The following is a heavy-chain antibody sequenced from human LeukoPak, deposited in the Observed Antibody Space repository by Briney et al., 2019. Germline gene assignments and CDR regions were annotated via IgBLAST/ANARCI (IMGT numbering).Heavy chain of an antibody. CDR2: IHTGGTT. CDR1: GFDISYNY. V-gene: IGHV3-53*01. Sequence: GGSLRLFCVASGFDISYNYVGWVRQAPGKGLEWVSVIHTGGTTHYTDSVKGRFTISKDNSNNTVYLQMNSVRVEDTAVYYCARDTYYDFWSGYLFPPCWFDPWGQGTLVTVSS. CDR3: ARDTYYDFWSGYLFPPCWFDP. D-gene: IGHD3-3*01. J-gene: IGHJ5*02.